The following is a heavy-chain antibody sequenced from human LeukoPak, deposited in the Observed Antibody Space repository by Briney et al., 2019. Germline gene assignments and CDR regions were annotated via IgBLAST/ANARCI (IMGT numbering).Heavy chain of an antibody. CDR2: ISADKGNT. CDR3: ARGSVVVVSAVDY. D-gene: IGHD2-15*01. CDR1: GYSFTSYG. Sequence: ASVRVSCKASGYSFTSYGINWVRQAPGQGLEWMGWISADKGNTNYAQKFQDRITMTTDTSTRTAYMELRNLRSDDTAMYYCARGSVVVVSAVDYWGPGTLVTVSS. V-gene: IGHV1-18*01. J-gene: IGHJ4*02.